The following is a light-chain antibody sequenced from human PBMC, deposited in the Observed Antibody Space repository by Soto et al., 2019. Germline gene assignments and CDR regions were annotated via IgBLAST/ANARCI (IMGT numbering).Light chain of an antibody. CDR2: AAS. CDR3: QQYGGSPIT. V-gene: IGKV1-39*01. CDR1: QSISSY. J-gene: IGKJ5*01. Sequence: DIEITQSPSTLSASVGDRVTITFRASQSISSYLNWYQQKPGKAPKLLIYAASSLQSGVPSRFSGSGSGTDFTLTISRLEPEDFAVYYCQQYGGSPITFGQGTRLEIK.